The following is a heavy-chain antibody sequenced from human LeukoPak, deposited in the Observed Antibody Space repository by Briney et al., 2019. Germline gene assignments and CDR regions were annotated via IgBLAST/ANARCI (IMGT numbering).Heavy chain of an antibody. J-gene: IGHJ4*02. D-gene: IGHD6-13*01. V-gene: IGHV3-30-3*01. CDR3: VREPGPGYFDY. CDR2: ISQDGSKR. Sequence: PGRSMRLSCAASGVTFSSNPIHWVRQAPGKGLEWVGVISQDGSKRHYTDSVKGRFIISRDNSRNTLYLQMTSLRAEDTAVYYCVREPGPGYFDYWGQGTLVTVSS. CDR1: GVTFSSNP.